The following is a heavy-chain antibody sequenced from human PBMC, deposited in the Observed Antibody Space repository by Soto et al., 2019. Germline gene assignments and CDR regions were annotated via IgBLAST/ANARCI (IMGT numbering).Heavy chain of an antibody. CDR1: GFTFSDYY. J-gene: IGHJ6*02. V-gene: IGHV3-11*01. CDR2: ISSRGSSI. Sequence: GGSLRLSCAVSGFTFSDYYMSWIRQAPGKGLEWVSYISSRGSSIYYADSVKGRFTISRDNAKNSLYLQMNGLRAEDTAVYYCARCYYDFWSGYYISPYGMDVWGQGTTVTVSS. CDR3: ARCYYDFWSGYYISPYGMDV. D-gene: IGHD3-3*01.